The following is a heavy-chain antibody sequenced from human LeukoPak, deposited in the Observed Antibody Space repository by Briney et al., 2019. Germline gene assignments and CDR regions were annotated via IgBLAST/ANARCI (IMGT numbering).Heavy chain of an antibody. CDR3: ARERYCSGGSCIGDTFDI. D-gene: IGHD2-15*01. V-gene: IGHV4-4*07. J-gene: IGHJ3*02. Sequence: PSETLSLTCTVSGGSISSYYWSWIRQPAGKGLEWIGHIYTSGSTNYNPSLKSRATMSVDTSKNQFSLKLSSVTAADTAVYYCARERYCSGGSCIGDTFDIWGQGTMVTVSS. CDR1: GGSISSYY. CDR2: IYTSGST.